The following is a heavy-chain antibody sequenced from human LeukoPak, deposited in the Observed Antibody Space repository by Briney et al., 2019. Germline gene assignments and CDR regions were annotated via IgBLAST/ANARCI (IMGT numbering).Heavy chain of an antibody. J-gene: IGHJ6*03. Sequence: ASVKVSCKASGYTFTSYGISWVRQAPGQGLEWMGWISAYNGNTNYAQKLQGRVTMTTDTSTSTAYMELRSLRSDDTAVYYCARVGYDSSGYYLPELFYYYYYMDVWGKGTTVTVSS. CDR2: ISAYNGNT. D-gene: IGHD3-22*01. CDR3: ARVGYDSSGYYLPELFYYYYYMDV. V-gene: IGHV1-18*01. CDR1: GYTFTSYG.